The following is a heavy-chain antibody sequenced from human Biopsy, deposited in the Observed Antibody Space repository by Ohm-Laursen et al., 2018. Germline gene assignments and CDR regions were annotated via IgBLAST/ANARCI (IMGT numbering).Heavy chain of an antibody. CDR2: NIPILGTG. V-gene: IGHV1-69*06. CDR3: ATELTGYFHH. Sequence: SVKVSCKAPEGTFSNYGVNWVRQAPGQGLEWLGGNIPILGTGNYAQKFQDRVTVAANTSTSTATMELRSLRSDDTAVYYCATELTGYFHHWGQGTLVIVSS. D-gene: IGHD3-9*01. CDR1: EGTFSNYG. J-gene: IGHJ1*01.